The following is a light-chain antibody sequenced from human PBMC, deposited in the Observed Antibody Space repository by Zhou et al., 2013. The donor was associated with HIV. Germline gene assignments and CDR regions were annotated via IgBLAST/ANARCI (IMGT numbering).Light chain of an antibody. CDR3: QQYGDSPQT. Sequence: EIVIWQSPATLSLSPGERATVSCRASQSVSSSYLAWYQQKPGQAPRLLMYGVSTGATGIPGRFSGGGSGTDFTLTINRLEPEDFAVYYCQQYGDSPQTFGQGTKVEIK. CDR2: GVS. J-gene: IGKJ1*01. V-gene: IGKV3-20*01. CDR1: QSVSSSY.